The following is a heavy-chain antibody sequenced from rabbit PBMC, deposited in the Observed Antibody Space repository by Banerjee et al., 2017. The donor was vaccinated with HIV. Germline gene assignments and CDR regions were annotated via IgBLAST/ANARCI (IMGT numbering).Heavy chain of an antibody. CDR2: INAYTGKP. CDR3: AGDLASVVGWNFGL. D-gene: IGHD3-1*01. Sequence: QEQLVESGGGLVKPEGSLTLTCEASGFSFSDRDVMCWVRQAPGKGLQWIACINAYTGKPVYATWAKGRFTISRTSSTSVTLQMTSLTAADTATYFCAGDLASVVGWNFGLWGPGTLVTVS. J-gene: IGHJ4*01. V-gene: IGHV1S45*01. CDR1: GFSFSDRDV.